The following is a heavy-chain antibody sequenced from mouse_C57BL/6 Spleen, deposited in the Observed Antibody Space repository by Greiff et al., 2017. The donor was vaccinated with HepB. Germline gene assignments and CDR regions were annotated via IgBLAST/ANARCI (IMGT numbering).Heavy chain of an antibody. Sequence: EVKLVESGGGLVQPGGSLKLSCAASGFTFSDYYMYWVRQTPEKRLEWVAYISNGGGSTYYPDTVKGRFTISRDNAKNTLYLQMSRLKSEDTAMYYCARRTGPRYFDVWGTGTTVTVSS. CDR3: ARRTGPRYFDV. D-gene: IGHD4-1*01. CDR2: ISNGGGST. V-gene: IGHV5-12*01. CDR1: GFTFSDYY. J-gene: IGHJ1*03.